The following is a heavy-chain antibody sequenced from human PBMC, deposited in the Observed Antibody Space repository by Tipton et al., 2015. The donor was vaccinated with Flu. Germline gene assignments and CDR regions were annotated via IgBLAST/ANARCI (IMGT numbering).Heavy chain of an antibody. J-gene: IGHJ5*02. CDR2: IYHTGST. Sequence: TLSLTCTVSGGSISPYYWSWIRQPPGKGLEWIGYIYHTGSTNYNPSLKSRVTISVDTSKNQFSLRLSSVTAADTAVYYCAKIGYCSETTCYYNWFDPWGQGTLVTVSS. D-gene: IGHD2-2*03. CDR1: GGSISPYY. V-gene: IGHV4-59*01. CDR3: AKIGYCSETTCYYNWFDP.